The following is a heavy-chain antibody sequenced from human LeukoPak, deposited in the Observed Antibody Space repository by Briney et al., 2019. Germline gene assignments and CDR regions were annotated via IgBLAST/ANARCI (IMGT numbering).Heavy chain of an antibody. J-gene: IGHJ4*02. CDR2: IYYSGST. V-gene: IGHV4-59*01. Sequence: SETLSLTCTVSGGSIGSYYWSWIRQPPGKGLEWIGYIYYSGSTNYNPSLKSRVTISVDTSKNQFSLKLSSVTAADTAVYYCARDRDRDGSPDGFDYWGQGTLVTVSS. D-gene: IGHD5-24*01. CDR3: ARDRDRDGSPDGFDY. CDR1: GGSIGSYY.